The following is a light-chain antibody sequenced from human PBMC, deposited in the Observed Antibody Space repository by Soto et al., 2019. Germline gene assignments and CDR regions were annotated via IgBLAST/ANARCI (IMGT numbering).Light chain of an antibody. Sequence: DIQMTQSPSSLSASVGDIVTITCQASQDITLYLNWYQHKAGKAPNLLIHDVSTLETGVPARFSGRGSGTIFTLTIINRQTEDVATYYCQQYDSRPNTFGQGTQVEIK. CDR2: DVS. CDR3: QQYDSRPNT. V-gene: IGKV1-33*01. CDR1: QDITLY. J-gene: IGKJ2*01.